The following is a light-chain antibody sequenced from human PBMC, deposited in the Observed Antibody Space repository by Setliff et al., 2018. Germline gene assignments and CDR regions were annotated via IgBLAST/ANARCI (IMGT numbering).Light chain of an antibody. CDR2: EVS. Sequence: QSVLTQPPSASGSPGQSVTISCTGTSSDVGGYNYVSWYQQHPGKAPKLMIYEVSKGPSGVPDRFSGSKSGNTASLTVSGLQAEDEADYYCSSYAGSNTPYVFGTGTKGTVL. J-gene: IGLJ1*01. V-gene: IGLV2-8*01. CDR3: SSYAGSNTPYV. CDR1: SSDVGGYNY.